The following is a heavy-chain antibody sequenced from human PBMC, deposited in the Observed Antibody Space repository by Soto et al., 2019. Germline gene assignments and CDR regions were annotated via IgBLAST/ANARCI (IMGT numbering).Heavy chain of an antibody. CDR1: GFNFNTYT. Sequence: QVQLVESGGGVVQPGRSLTVSCAASGFNFNTYTIHWVRQAPGKGLEWVAVISYGSTYTYYADSVKGRFAISRDDSKNTLSLKMHNLTVGDTAVYYCARARSSGWHYLDLWGQGTLVTVSS. CDR2: ISYGSTYT. D-gene: IGHD6-19*01. CDR3: ARARSSGWHYLDL. V-gene: IGHV3-30*09. J-gene: IGHJ4*02.